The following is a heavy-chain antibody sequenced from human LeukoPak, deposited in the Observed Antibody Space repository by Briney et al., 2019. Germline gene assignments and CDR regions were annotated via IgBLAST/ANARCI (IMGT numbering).Heavy chain of an antibody. CDR3: RSRMYSSSWYYFDY. CDR2: ISYDGSNK. D-gene: IGHD6-13*01. Sequence: GGSLRLSCAASGFTFSSYAMHWVRQAPGKGLEWVAVISYDGSNKHYADSVKGRFTISRDNSKNTLYLQMNSLRAEDTAVYYCRSRMYSSSWYYFDYWGQGTLVTVSS. V-gene: IGHV3-30-3*01. J-gene: IGHJ4*02. CDR1: GFTFSSYA.